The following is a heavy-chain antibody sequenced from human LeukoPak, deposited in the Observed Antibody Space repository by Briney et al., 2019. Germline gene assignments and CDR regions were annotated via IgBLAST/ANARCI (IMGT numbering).Heavy chain of an antibody. Sequence: ASVKVSCKASGYTFTDYYMHWVRQASGQGLEWMGWINPNSGDTNYAQKFQGRVTMTRDTSISTAYMELSRLRSDDTAVYYCARIPSSGSYYYYFDYWGQGTLVTVSS. D-gene: IGHD1-26*01. CDR3: ARIPSSGSYYYYFDY. CDR1: GYTFTDYY. J-gene: IGHJ4*02. V-gene: IGHV1-2*02. CDR2: INPNSGDT.